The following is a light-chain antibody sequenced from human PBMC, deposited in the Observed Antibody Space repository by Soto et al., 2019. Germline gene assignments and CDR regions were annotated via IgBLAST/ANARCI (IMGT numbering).Light chain of an antibody. Sequence: QSVLTQPPSASGTPGQRVTISCYGSSSNIGSNYVYWYQQLPGTAPKLLIYRNNQRPSGVPDRFSGSQSGTSASLAISGLRSEDEADYYCAAWDDSLSGWVFGGGTKLTVL. CDR3: AAWDDSLSGWV. V-gene: IGLV1-47*01. J-gene: IGLJ3*02. CDR2: RNN. CDR1: SSNIGSNY.